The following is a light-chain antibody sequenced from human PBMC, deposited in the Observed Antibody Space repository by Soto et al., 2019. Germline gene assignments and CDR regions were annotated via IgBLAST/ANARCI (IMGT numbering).Light chain of an antibody. J-gene: IGKJ2*01. V-gene: IGKV3-20*01. Sequence: EIVLTQSPGTLSLSPGERATLSCRASQSVSSYLAWYQQKPGQTPRLLIYGASNRATGIPDRFGGSGSGIDFTLTISRLEPEDFAVYYCQQYGNSPYTFGQGTKLEIK. CDR1: QSVSSY. CDR3: QQYGNSPYT. CDR2: GAS.